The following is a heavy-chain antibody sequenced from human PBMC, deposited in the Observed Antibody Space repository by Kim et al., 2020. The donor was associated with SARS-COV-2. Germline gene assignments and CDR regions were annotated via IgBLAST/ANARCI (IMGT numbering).Heavy chain of an antibody. V-gene: IGHV3-53*01. CDR3: ARASGMDV. J-gene: IGHJ6*02. Sequence: YPASVKGRVTITSDNSKNTLYLQMSRLRAEDAAVYYCARASGMDVWGQGTTVTVSS.